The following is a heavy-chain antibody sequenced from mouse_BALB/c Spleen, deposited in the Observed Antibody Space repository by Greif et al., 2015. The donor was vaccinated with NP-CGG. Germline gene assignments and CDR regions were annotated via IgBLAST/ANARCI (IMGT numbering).Heavy chain of an antibody. CDR1: GFTFSSYA. CDR2: ISSGGST. CDR3: AKEGAY. V-gene: IGHV5-6-5*01. Sequence: EVMLVESGGGLVKPGGSLKLSCAASGFTFSSYAMSWVRQTPEKRLEWVASISSGGSTYYPDSVKGRSTISRDNARNILYLQMSSLRSEDTAMYYCAKEGAYWGQGTLVTVSA. J-gene: IGHJ3*01.